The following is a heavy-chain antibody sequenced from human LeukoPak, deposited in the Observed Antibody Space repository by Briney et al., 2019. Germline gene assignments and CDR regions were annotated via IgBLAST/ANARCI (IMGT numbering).Heavy chain of an antibody. J-gene: IGHJ4*02. CDR3: ASASGSYLGY. D-gene: IGHD1-26*01. CDR1: GGSISSSSYY. V-gene: IGHV4-39*07. Sequence: SETLSLTCTVSGGSISSSSYYWGWIRQPPGKGLEWIGYIYHSGSTYYNPSLKSRVTISVDRSKNQFSLKLSSVTAADTAVYYCASASGSYLGYLGQGTLVTVSS. CDR2: IYHSGST.